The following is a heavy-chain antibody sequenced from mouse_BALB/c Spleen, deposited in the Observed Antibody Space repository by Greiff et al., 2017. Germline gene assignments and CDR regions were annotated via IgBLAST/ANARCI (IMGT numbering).Heavy chain of an antibody. CDR2: IRLKSDNYAT. J-gene: IGHJ3*01. D-gene: IGHD2-3*01. CDR3: TGGYYVPWFAY. CDR1: GFTFSSYW. V-gene: IGHV6-6*02. Sequence: EVKVDESGGGLVQPGGSMKLSCVASGFTFSSYWMSWVRQSPEKGLEWVAEIRLKSDNYATHYAESVKGKFTISRDDSKSRLYLQMNSLRAEDTGIYYCTGGYYVPWFAYWGQGTLVTVSA.